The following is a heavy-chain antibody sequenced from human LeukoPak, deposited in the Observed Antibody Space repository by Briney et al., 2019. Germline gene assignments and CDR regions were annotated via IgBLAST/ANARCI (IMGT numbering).Heavy chain of an antibody. CDR3: ARDHIAVAGNKFDY. D-gene: IGHD6-19*01. Sequence: GGSLRLSCAASGFTFSSYWMHWVRQAPGKGLEWVSSISSSSSYIYYADSVKGRFTISRDNAKNSLYLQMNSLRAEDTAVYYCARDHIAVAGNKFDYWGQGTLVTVSS. CDR1: GFTFSSYW. J-gene: IGHJ4*02. V-gene: IGHV3-21*01. CDR2: ISSSSSYI.